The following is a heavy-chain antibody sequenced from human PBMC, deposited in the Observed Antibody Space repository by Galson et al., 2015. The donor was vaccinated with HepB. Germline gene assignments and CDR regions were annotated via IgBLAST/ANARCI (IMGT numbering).Heavy chain of an antibody. CDR3: ARITMVRGVIYYGMDV. Sequence: ETLSLTCAVYGGSFSGYYWSWIRQPPGKGLEWIGEINHSGSTNYNPSLKSRVTISVDTSKNQFSLKLSSVTAADTAVYYCARITMVRGVIYYGMDVWGQGTTVTVSS. CDR1: GGSFSGYY. CDR2: INHSGST. V-gene: IGHV4-34*01. J-gene: IGHJ6*02. D-gene: IGHD3-10*01.